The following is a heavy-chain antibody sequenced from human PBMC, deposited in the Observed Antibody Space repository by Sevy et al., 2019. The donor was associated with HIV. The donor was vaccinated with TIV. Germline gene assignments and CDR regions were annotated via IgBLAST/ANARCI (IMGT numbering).Heavy chain of an antibody. CDR1: GFTFIDYA. CDR3: ARGRVTSHYFDY. J-gene: IGHJ4*02. D-gene: IGHD2-21*02. CDR2: ISEDGSKT. V-gene: IGHV3-30*04. Sequence: GGSLRLSCADSGFTFIDYAMHWVRQAPGKGLEWVAVISEDGSKTYYADSVNGRFTISRDTSKNTLYLQMNSLRADDTAVYYCARGRVTSHYFDYWGQGTLVTVSS.